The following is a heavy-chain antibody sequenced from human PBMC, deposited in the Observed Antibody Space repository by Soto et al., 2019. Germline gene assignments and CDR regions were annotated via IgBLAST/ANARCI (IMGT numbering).Heavy chain of an antibody. J-gene: IGHJ6*02. V-gene: IGHV1-69*13. CDR2: IIPIFGTA. D-gene: IGHD1-26*01. CDR3: ARDVPFVGGSGKGYYYYGMDV. CDR1: GGTFSSYP. Sequence: SVKVSCKASGGTFSSYPISWLRQATRQGLEWMGGIIPIFGTANYAQKFQGRVTITADESTSTAYMELSSLRSEDTAVYYCARDVPFVGGSGKGYYYYGMDVWGQGTTVTVSS.